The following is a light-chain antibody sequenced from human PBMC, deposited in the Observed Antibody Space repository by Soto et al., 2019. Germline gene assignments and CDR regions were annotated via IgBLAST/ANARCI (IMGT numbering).Light chain of an antibody. J-gene: IGKJ5*01. CDR1: QSVSSY. V-gene: IGKV3-20*01. CDR2: GAS. Sequence: IVLTQSPGNLSLSPGEKATLSCRASQSVSSYLAWYQQKPGQAPRLLIFGASTRATGIPDRFSGSGSGTDFTLTISRLEPEDFAVYYCQQYGNSPITFGQGTRLEI. CDR3: QQYGNSPIT.